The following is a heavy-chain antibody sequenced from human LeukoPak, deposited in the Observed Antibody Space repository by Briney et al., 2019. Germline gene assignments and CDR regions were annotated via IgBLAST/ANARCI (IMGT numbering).Heavy chain of an antibody. J-gene: IGHJ4*02. V-gene: IGHV3-23*01. D-gene: IGHD3-10*01. CDR1: GFTFSNYV. Sequence: GGSLRLSCTTSGFTFSNYVMSWVRQAPGKGLERVSSISGSAITTYYADSVKGRFAISRDNSKNTLYLQMTSLRAEDTAVYYCAKDQRFGDLDDYRGQGTLVTVSS. CDR3: AKDQRFGDLDDY. CDR2: ISGSAITT.